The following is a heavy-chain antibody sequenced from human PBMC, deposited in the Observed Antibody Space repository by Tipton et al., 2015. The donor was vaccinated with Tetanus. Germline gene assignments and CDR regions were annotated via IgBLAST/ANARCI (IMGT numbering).Heavy chain of an antibody. CDR2: MNPNSGNT. J-gene: IGHJ6*02. V-gene: IGHV1-8*01. D-gene: IGHD6-19*01. CDR3: ARGYSSGWPYYYYGMDV. Sequence: QVQLVQSGAEVKKPGASVKVSYKASGYTFTSYDINWVRQATGQGLEWMGWMNPNSGNTGYAQKFQGRVTMTRNTSISTAYMELSSLRSEDTAVYYCARGYSSGWPYYYYGMDVWGQGTTVTVSS. CDR1: GYTFTSYD.